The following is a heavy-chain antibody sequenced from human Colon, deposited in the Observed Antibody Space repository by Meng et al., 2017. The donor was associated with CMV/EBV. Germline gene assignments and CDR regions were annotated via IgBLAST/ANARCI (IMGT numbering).Heavy chain of an antibody. CDR3: AREYCSSTSCYYYGSGKGDY. V-gene: IGHV3-7*01. Sequence: GGSLRLSCAASEFTFSAYWMSWVRQAPGKGLEWVATIKEDGVEKFYVDSVKGRFTISRDNAKNSLYLQMNSLRAEDTAVYYCAREYCSSTSCYYYGSGKGDYWGQGTLVTVSS. D-gene: IGHD2-2*01. CDR2: IKEDGVEK. CDR1: EFTFSAYW. J-gene: IGHJ4*02.